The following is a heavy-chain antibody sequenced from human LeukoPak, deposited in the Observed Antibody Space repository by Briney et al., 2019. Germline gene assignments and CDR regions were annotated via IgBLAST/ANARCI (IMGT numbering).Heavy chain of an antibody. Sequence: GASVKVSCNASGYTFTNYHINWVRQASGQGLEWMTWINPDTGDKGYARKFQDRVTITTDTSISTAYMELSSLSSEDTAVYFCARTTSMTASGYDYWGQGTLVTVSS. V-gene: IGHV1-8*03. CDR3: ARTTSMTASGYDY. J-gene: IGHJ4*02. CDR1: GYTFTNYH. CDR2: INPDTGDK. D-gene: IGHD2-21*02.